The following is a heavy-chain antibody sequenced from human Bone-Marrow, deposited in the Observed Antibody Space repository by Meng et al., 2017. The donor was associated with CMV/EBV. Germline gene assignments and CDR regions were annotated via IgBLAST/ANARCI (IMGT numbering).Heavy chain of an antibody. D-gene: IGHD3-3*01. CDR2: IDHNGGT. J-gene: IGHJ6*02. Sequence: SETLSLTCAVYGGSFSGYYWGWIRQPPGKGLEWSGEIDHNGGTNYSPSLKSRVTISVDTSKNQFSLKLSSVTAADTAVYYCARNNYDFWSGGPYYYGMDVWGQGTTVTVSS. CDR3: ARNNYDFWSGGPYYYGMDV. CDR1: GGSFSGYY. V-gene: IGHV4-34*01.